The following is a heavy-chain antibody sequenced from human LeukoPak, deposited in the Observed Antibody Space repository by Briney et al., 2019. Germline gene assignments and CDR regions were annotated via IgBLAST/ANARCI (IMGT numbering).Heavy chain of an antibody. V-gene: IGHV3-7*01. Sequence: PGGSLRLSCAASGFTFSTYWMSWVRQAPGKGLEWVAHIKHDGTEKNYVDSVKGRFTISRDNAKNSLYLQMNTLRAEDTAVYYCVGDSGDYWGQGTLVTVSS. CDR3: VGDSGDY. CDR1: GFTFSTYW. CDR2: IKHDGTEK. J-gene: IGHJ4*02.